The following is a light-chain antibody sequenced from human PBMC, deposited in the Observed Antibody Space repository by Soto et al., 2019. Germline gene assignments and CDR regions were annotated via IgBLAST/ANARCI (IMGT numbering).Light chain of an antibody. CDR2: GAS. CDR1: QSISNS. CDR3: QDYNSWPPFT. V-gene: IGKV3-15*01. Sequence: EMVLTQSPATLSVSPGDSATLSCRASQSISNSLAWYQQRPGQAPRLLIYGASTRATGVPARFSGSGSGTDFTLTIYSLQSEDFAGYYCQDYNSWPPFTFGGGTRVEI. J-gene: IGKJ4*01.